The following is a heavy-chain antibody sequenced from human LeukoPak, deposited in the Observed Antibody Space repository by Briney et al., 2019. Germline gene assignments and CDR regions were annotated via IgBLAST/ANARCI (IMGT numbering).Heavy chain of an antibody. J-gene: IGHJ4*02. CDR3: AKSSGWYRGDY. CDR1: GYTFTGYY. V-gene: IGHV1-18*04. Sequence: ASVKVSCKASGYTFTGYYMHWVRQAPGQGLEWMGWISVDNGNTNYAQKFQGRVTMTTDTSTSTAYMELRSLRSDDTAVYYCAKSSGWYRGDYWGQGTLVTVSS. CDR2: ISVDNGNT. D-gene: IGHD6-19*01.